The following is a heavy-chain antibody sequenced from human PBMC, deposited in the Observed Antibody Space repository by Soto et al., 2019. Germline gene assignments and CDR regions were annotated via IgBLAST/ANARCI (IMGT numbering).Heavy chain of an antibody. J-gene: IGHJ6*02. CDR3: AREIKQLVAGSRYYYYYGMDV. CDR2: ISYSGST. Sequence: SETLSLTCSVSGGSVSSGSYYWSWIRQPPGKGLEWIGYISYSGSTNYNPSLKSRVTISVDTSKNQFSLKLSSVTAADTAVYYCAREIKQLVAGSRYYYYYGMDVWGQGTTVTVSS. CDR1: GGSVSSGSYY. D-gene: IGHD6-6*01. V-gene: IGHV4-61*01.